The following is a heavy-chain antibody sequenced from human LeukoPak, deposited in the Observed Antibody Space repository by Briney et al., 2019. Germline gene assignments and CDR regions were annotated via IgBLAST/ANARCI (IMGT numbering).Heavy chain of an antibody. V-gene: IGHV3-48*03. Sequence: GGSLRLSCAASGFTFSSYEMNWVRQAPGKGLEWVSYISSSGSTIYYADSVKGRFTISRDNAKNSLYLQMNSLRAEDTAVYYCARETPYYGSGSYYNVDWFDPWGQGTLVTVSS. D-gene: IGHD3-10*01. J-gene: IGHJ5*02. CDR2: ISSSGSTI. CDR3: ARETPYYGSGSYYNVDWFDP. CDR1: GFTFSSYE.